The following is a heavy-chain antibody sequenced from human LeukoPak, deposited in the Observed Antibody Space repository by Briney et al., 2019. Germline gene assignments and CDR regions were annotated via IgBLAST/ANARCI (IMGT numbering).Heavy chain of an antibody. CDR3: ARDSSGPDYYDSSGYYVY. CDR1: GYTFTGYY. Sequence: ASVKVSCKASGYTFTGYYMHWVRQAPGQGLEWMGIINPSGGSTSYAQKFQGRVTMTRDTSTSTVYMELSSLRSEDTAVYYCARDSSGPDYYDSSGYYVYWGQGTLVTVSS. D-gene: IGHD3-22*01. V-gene: IGHV1-46*01. CDR2: INPSGGST. J-gene: IGHJ4*02.